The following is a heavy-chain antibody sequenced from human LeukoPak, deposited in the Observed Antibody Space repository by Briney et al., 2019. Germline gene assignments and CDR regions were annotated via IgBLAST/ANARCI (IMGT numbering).Heavy chain of an antibody. CDR1: GGSISSYY. V-gene: IGHV4-59*01. CDR2: IYYSGST. CDR3: ARAESSGWYWFDP. Sequence: SETLSLTCTVSGGSISSYYWSWIRQPPGKGLEWIGYIYYSGSTNYNPSLKSRVTISVDTSKNQLSLKLSSVTAADTAVYYCARAESSGWYWFDPWGQGTLVTVSS. D-gene: IGHD6-19*01. J-gene: IGHJ5*02.